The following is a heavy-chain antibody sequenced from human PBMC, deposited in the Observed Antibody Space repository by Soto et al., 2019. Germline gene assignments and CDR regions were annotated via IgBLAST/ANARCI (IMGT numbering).Heavy chain of an antibody. Sequence: SLRLSCAASGFTFDDYAMHWVRQAPGKGLEWVSGISWDSGRIGYVDSVKGRFTISRDNAKNSLYLQMNSLRAEDTAMYYCTTDRGYLTFDYWGPGTLVTVS. CDR3: TTDRGYLTFDY. CDR1: GFTFDDYA. CDR2: ISWDSGRI. J-gene: IGHJ4*02. V-gene: IGHV3-9*01. D-gene: IGHD3-22*01.